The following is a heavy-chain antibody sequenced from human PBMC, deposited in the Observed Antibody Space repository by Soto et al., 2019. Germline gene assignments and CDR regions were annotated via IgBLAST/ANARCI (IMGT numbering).Heavy chain of an antibody. J-gene: IGHJ4*02. CDR2: ISSSSSYI. CDR1: GFTFSSYS. V-gene: IGHV3-21*01. CDR3: ARDLWAHSSGWLGGIDY. D-gene: IGHD6-19*01. Sequence: EVQLVESGGGLVKPGGSLRLSCAASGFTFSSYSMNWVRQAPGKGLEWVSSISSSSSYIYYADSVKGRFTISRDNAKNSLYLQMNSLRAEDTAVYYCARDLWAHSSGWLGGIDYWGQGTLVTVSS.